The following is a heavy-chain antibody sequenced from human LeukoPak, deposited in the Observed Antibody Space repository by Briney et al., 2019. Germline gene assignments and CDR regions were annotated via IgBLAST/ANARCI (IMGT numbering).Heavy chain of an antibody. D-gene: IGHD6-13*01. CDR3: ARDSGSSWYNWFDP. CDR1: GCTFSSYA. Sequence: GGSLRLSCAASGCTFSSYAMHWVRQAPGKGLEWVAVISYDGSNKYYADSVKGRFTISRDNSKNTLYLQMNSLRAEDTAVYYCARDSGSSWYNWFDPWGQGTLVTVSS. CDR2: ISYDGSNK. V-gene: IGHV3-30-3*01. J-gene: IGHJ5*02.